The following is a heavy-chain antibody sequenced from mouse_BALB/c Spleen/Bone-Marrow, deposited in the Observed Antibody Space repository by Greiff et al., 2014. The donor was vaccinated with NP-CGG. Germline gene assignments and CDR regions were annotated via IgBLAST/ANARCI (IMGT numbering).Heavy chain of an antibody. CDR1: GYAFTNYL. V-gene: IGHV1-54*01. CDR2: INPGSGGT. CDR3: ARRDYAMDY. J-gene: IGHJ4*01. Sequence: QVQLKESGAELVRPGTSVKVSCKASGYAFTNYLIEWVKQRPGQGLEWIGVINPGSGGTNYNEKLKGKATLTADKSSSTAYMQLSSLTSDDSAVYFCARRDYAMDYWGQGTSVTVSS.